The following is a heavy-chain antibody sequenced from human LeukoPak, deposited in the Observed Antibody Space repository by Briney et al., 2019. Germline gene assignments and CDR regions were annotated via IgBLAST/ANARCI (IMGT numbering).Heavy chain of an antibody. CDR3: ARDLGYSYGPTYFDY. CDR2: ISSSSSYI. D-gene: IGHD5-18*01. CDR1: GFTFSSYS. V-gene: IGHV3-21*01. J-gene: IGHJ4*02. Sequence: GGSLRLSCAASGFTFSSYSMNWVRQAPGKGLEWVSSISSSSSYIYYADSVKGRLTISRDNAKNSLYLQMNSLRAEDTAVYYCARDLGYSYGPTYFDYWGQGTLVTVSS.